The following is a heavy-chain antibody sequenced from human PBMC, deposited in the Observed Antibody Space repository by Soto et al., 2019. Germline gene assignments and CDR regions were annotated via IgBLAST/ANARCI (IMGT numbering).Heavy chain of an antibody. V-gene: IGHV3-7*01. CDR2: IKLDGSEK. J-gene: IGHJ4*02. CDR1: GFTFSSYW. Sequence: EVQLVESGGGLVQPGGSLRLSCAASGFTFSSYWMSWVRQAPGKGLEWVANIKLDGSEKYYVDSVKGRFIISRDNGKNLLYLQMNSLRAEDTAVYYCARDPGWVRLGGFDIWGQGTLVTVSS. CDR3: ARDPGWVRLGGFDI. D-gene: IGHD5-12*01.